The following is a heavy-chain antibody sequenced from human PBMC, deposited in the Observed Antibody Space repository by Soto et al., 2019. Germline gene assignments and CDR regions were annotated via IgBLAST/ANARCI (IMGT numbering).Heavy chain of an antibody. V-gene: IGHV4-39*01. J-gene: IGHJ6*02. Sequence: SETLSLTCSVSGYSVSSSDYYWAWIRQPPGKGLEWIGSMLYSGLTYYNPSLKSRVTLSVDTSKNQLSVRLNSVTASDTAVYYCAPLSVSLSGPYGIHVWGQGTTVTVSS. D-gene: IGHD2-15*01. CDR1: GYSVSSSDYY. CDR3: APLSVSLSGPYGIHV. CDR2: MLYSGLT.